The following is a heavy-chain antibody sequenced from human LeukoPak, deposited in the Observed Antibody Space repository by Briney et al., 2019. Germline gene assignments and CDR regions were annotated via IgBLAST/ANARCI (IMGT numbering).Heavy chain of an antibody. V-gene: IGHV4-31*03. CDR3: ARGTYSSSSVANDY. D-gene: IGHD6-6*01. J-gene: IGHJ4*02. Sequence: SQTLSLTCTVSGGSISSGGYYWSWIRQHPGKGLEWIGYIYYSGSTYYNPSLKSRVTISVGTSKNQFSLKLSSVTAADTAVYYCARGTYSSSSVANDYWGQGTLVTVSS. CDR2: IYYSGST. CDR1: GGSISSGGYY.